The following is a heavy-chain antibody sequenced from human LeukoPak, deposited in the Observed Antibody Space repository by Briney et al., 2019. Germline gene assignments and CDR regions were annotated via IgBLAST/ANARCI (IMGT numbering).Heavy chain of an antibody. CDR2: ISGSGGST. CDR3: ARDGYDSTPDPFDP. V-gene: IGHV3-23*01. J-gene: IGHJ5*02. D-gene: IGHD3-22*01. Sequence: GGSLRLSCAASAFTFSIYAMSWVRQAPGKGLGWVSTISGSGGSTHYADSVKSRFTISRDNSKNTLYLQMNSLRAEDTAVYYCARDGYDSTPDPFDPWGQGTLVTASS. CDR1: AFTFSIYA.